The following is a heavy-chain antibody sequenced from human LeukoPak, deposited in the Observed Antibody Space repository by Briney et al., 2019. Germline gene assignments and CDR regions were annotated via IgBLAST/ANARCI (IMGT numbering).Heavy chain of an antibody. Sequence: SETLSLTCTVSGGSISTYYWGWIRQPPGKGLEWIGSMYYSGSTYYNPSLKSRITISVDTSKNQFSLKLYSVTAADTAVYYCARQNRGFDPWGQGTLVTVSS. CDR2: MYYSGST. V-gene: IGHV4-39*01. J-gene: IGHJ5*02. CDR3: ARQNRGFDP. CDR1: GGSISTYY. D-gene: IGHD1/OR15-1a*01.